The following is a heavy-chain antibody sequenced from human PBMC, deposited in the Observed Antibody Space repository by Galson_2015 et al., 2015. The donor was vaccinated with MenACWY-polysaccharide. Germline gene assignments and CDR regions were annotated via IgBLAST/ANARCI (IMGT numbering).Heavy chain of an antibody. CDR2: ITRDGSET. V-gene: IGHV3-7*01. Sequence: SLRLSCAASGFTFSGFSMSWVRQAPGKGLEWVANITRDGSETYDVDSVKGRFTISRDNAKNTLYLQMNSLRAEDTAVYYCARYRDSSGRRFDYWGQGTLVTVSS. CDR1: GFTFSGFS. CDR3: ARYRDSSGRRFDY. D-gene: IGHD6-19*01. J-gene: IGHJ4*02.